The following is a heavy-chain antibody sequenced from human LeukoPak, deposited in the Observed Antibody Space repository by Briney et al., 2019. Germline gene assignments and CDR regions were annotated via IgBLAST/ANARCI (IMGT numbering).Heavy chain of an antibody. Sequence: ASVKVSCKTSNYTFSNYGITWVRQAPGQGLEWMGWIGAYSGNSEFAQKFQGRVTMTTDASSGTAYMELTNLTPDDTAVYFCAGNCSGFYGVEFFQKWGQGTLV. D-gene: IGHD2-15*01. J-gene: IGHJ1*01. CDR3: AGNCSGFYGVEFFQK. V-gene: IGHV1-18*01. CDR1: NYTFSNYG. CDR2: IGAYSGNS.